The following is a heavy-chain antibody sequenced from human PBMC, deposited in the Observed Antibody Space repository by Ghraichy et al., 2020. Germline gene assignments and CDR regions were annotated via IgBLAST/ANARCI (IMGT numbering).Heavy chain of an antibody. CDR2: INSDGSSI. V-gene: IGHV3-74*01. CDR1: GFTFSSYW. J-gene: IGHJ4*02. CDR3: ARGGPEYCSGGSCYAGDY. Sequence: GSLRLSCAVSGFTFSSYWMHWVRQAPGKGLVWVSRINSDGSSISYADSVKGRFTFSRDNAKNTLYLQMNSLRADDTAGYYCARGGPEYCSGGSCYAGDYRGQGTLVTVSS. D-gene: IGHD2-15*01.